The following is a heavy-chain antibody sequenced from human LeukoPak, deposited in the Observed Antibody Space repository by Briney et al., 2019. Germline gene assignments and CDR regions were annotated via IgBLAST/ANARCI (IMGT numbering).Heavy chain of an antibody. CDR3: AKDVSWNWFDP. Sequence: GGSLRLACAASGFTFSTYAMHWVRQAPGKGLEWVAVISYDGSNKYYADSVKGRFTISRDNSKNTLYLQMNTLRAEDTAVYYCAKDVSWNWFDPWGQGTLVTVSS. CDR1: GFTFSTYA. J-gene: IGHJ5*02. V-gene: IGHV3-30*18. CDR2: ISYDGSNK.